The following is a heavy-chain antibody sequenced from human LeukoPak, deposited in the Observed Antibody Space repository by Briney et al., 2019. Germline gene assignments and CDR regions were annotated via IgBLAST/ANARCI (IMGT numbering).Heavy chain of an antibody. CDR1: GDSIRTYY. J-gene: IGHJ3*02. Sequence: PSETLSLTCTVSGDSIRTYYWSWIRQPPGKGPEWIGSINYSGRTKYNPSLQSRVTISLDTSKNLFSLQLISVTAADTAGDYFAXXXXXXXXXXXXIFDMXXXGXMXTVSX. CDR2: INYSGRT. V-gene: IGHV4-59*01. CDR3: AXXXXXXXXXXXXIFDM.